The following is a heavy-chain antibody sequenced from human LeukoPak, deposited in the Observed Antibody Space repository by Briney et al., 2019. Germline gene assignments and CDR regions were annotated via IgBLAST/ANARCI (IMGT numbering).Heavy chain of an antibody. CDR2: INHSGST. D-gene: IGHD6-19*01. J-gene: IGHJ4*02. Sequence: PSETLFLTCAVYGGSFSGYYWSWIRQPPGKGLEWIGEINHSGSTNYNPSLKSRVTISVDTSKNQFSLKLSSVTAADTAVYYCARASQYSSGWYPRASNTPHYFDYWGQGTLVTVSS. CDR3: ARASQYSSGWYPRASNTPHYFDY. V-gene: IGHV4-34*01. CDR1: GGSFSGYY.